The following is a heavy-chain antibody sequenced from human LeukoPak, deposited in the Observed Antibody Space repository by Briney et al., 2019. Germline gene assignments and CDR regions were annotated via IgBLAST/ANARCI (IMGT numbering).Heavy chain of an antibody. D-gene: IGHD3-10*01. CDR2: IKQDGSEK. CDR3: AAWGSYYKGAFDI. V-gene: IGHV3-7*03. CDR1: GFTFSSYW. J-gene: IGHJ3*02. Sequence: GSLRLSCAASGFTFSSYWMSWVRPAPGKGLEWVANIKQDGSEKYYVDSVKGRFTISRDNTKNSLYLQMNSLRAEDTAVYYCAAWGSYYKGAFDIWGQGTMVTVSS.